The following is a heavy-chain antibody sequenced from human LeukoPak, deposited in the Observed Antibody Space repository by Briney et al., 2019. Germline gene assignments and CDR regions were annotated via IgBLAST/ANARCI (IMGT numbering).Heavy chain of an antibody. Sequence: ASVKVSCKASGYTFTSYYMHWVRQAPGQGLEWMGWISAYNGNTNYAQKLQGRVTMTTDTSTSTAYMELRSLRSDDTAVYYCARSGRVGFFDYWGQGTLVTVSS. CDR3: ARSGRVGFFDY. CDR1: GYTFTSYY. J-gene: IGHJ4*02. V-gene: IGHV1-18*04. D-gene: IGHD1-14*01. CDR2: ISAYNGNT.